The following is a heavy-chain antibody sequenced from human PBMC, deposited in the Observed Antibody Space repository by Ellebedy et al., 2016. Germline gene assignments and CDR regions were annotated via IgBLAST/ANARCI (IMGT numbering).Heavy chain of an antibody. CDR3: ARDRRLTEHCAGTSCYTGDWFFDL. CDR2: INYSGST. D-gene: IGHD2-2*02. J-gene: IGHJ2*01. V-gene: IGHV4-59*11. CDR1: GGSISSLY. Sequence: SETLSLTXTVSGGSISSLYWNWIRQPPGKGLEWIGYINYSGSTNYNPSLKSRVTISVDTSRNQFSLKLSSVTAADTAVYYCARDRRLTEHCAGTSCYTGDWFFDLWGRGTLVTVSS.